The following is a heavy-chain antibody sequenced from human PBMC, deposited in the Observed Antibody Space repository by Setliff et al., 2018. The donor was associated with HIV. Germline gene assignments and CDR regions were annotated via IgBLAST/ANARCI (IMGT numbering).Heavy chain of an antibody. D-gene: IGHD3-16*01. CDR3: AKKYDPYPNDDIWGGFFDH. Sequence: PSETLSLTCSVSGGFIRTTSYYWGWIRQPPGKGLEWIGSISYSGSTYYNPSLRSRVTIFLDTSKNQFSLKLTSVTAADTAVYYCAKKYDPYPNDDIWGGFFDHWGRGSLVTVSS. CDR2: ISYSGST. V-gene: IGHV4-39*01. CDR1: GGFIRTTSYY. J-gene: IGHJ4*02.